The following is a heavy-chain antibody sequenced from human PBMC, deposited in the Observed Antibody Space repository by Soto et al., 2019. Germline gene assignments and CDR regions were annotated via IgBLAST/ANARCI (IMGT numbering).Heavy chain of an antibody. D-gene: IGHD3-16*01. CDR1: GGSTSSDNY. J-gene: IGHJ4*02. CDR3: AREGGESSDGLYYLDS. Sequence: SETLSLTCTVSGGSTSSDNYRGWIRQPPGKGQEWIGHIYYSVNTDYNPSLKSRLAISIDTSKNQFSPKLSSVTAAAKAVYFWAREGGESSDGLYYLDSWGQRSPVTV. V-gene: IGHV4-30-4*01. CDR2: IYYSVNT.